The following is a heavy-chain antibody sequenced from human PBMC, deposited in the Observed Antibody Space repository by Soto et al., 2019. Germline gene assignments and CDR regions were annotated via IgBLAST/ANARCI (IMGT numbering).Heavy chain of an antibody. V-gene: IGHV4-59*08. CDR2: IYYSGST. Sequence: SDTLSLTCTVSGGSISSYYWSWIRQPPGKGLEWIGYIYYSGSTNYNPSLKSRVTISVDTSKNQFSLKLSSVTAADTAVYYCARHSQYSGYDYDAFDIWGQGTMVTVSS. D-gene: IGHD5-12*01. J-gene: IGHJ3*02. CDR1: GGSISSYY. CDR3: ARHSQYSGYDYDAFDI.